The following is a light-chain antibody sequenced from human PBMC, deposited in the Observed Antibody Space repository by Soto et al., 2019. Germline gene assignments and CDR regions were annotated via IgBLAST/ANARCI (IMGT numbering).Light chain of an antibody. CDR2: TAS. V-gene: IGKV1-8*01. Sequence: AIRMTQSPSSFSASTGDRVTITCRSSQGISSHLAWYQVKPVKAPRLLIYTASYLESGVPSRFSGSGSGTYFTLIISSLHSEDFAVYYYQQYFSYPLTFGGGTKVEIK. CDR1: QGISSH. CDR3: QQYFSYPLT. J-gene: IGKJ4*01.